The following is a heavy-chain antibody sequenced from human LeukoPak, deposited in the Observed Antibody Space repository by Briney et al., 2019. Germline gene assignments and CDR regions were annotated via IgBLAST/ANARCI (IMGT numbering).Heavy chain of an antibody. Sequence: GGSLRLSCAASGFTFSYAWMSWVRQAPGKGLEWVGRIKSKTDGGTTDYAAPVKGRFTISRDDSKNTLYLQVNSLKSEDTAVYYCSTAGSDYFDSSGYYSPPDWGQGTLVTVSS. J-gene: IGHJ4*02. V-gene: IGHV3-15*01. CDR2: IKSKTDGGTT. CDR3: STAGSDYFDSSGYYSPPD. CDR1: GFTFSYAW. D-gene: IGHD3-22*01.